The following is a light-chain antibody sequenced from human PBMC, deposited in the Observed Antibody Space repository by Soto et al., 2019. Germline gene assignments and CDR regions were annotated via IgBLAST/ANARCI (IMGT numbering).Light chain of an antibody. J-gene: IGKJ1*01. CDR3: QQYNNWPPT. V-gene: IGKV3-15*01. Sequence: ESVLTQSPATLSLSPGERATLSCRASPSVSNSLAWYQQKPGQAPRLLIYGASTRATGIPARFSGSGSGTEFTLTISSLQSEDFAVYYCQQYNNWPPTFGQGTKVDI. CDR2: GAS. CDR1: PSVSNS.